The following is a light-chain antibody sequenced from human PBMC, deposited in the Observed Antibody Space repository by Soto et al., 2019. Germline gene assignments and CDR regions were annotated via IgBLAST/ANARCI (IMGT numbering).Light chain of an antibody. V-gene: IGKV1-39*01. CDR2: AAS. CDR1: QSISNY. Sequence: DMEMTQSPLSLSASVGDRVTITCRASQSISNYLNWYQHKPGKVPKLLIYAASSLQSGVPTRFSGSGSGTDFTLTINSLQPEDFATYYCQQSYGTPLIFGGGTKIEIK. CDR3: QQSYGTPLI. J-gene: IGKJ4*01.